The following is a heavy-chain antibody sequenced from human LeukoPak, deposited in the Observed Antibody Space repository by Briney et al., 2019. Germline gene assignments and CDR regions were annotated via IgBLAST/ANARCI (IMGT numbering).Heavy chain of an antibody. CDR1: GYTFTSYA. CDR3: ARGPREILRYYYMDV. CDR2: INTNTGNP. Sequence: ASVKVSCKASGYTFTSYAMNWVRQAPGQGLEWMGWINTNTGNPTYAQGFTGRFVFSLDTSVSTAYLQISSLKAEGTAVYYCARGPREILRYYYMDVWGKGTTVTVSS. J-gene: IGHJ6*03. D-gene: IGHD3-3*01. V-gene: IGHV7-4-1*02.